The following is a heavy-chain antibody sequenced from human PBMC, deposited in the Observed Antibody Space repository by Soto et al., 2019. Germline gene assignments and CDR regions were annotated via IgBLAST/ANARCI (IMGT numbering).Heavy chain of an antibody. CDR1: GFTFSDHY. CDR2: ICSRSLTI. D-gene: IGHD1-26*01. Sequence: QVQLVESGGGLVMPGESLRLSCAASGFTFSDHYMSWIRQAPGKGLEWVSYICSRSLTIYYADSVKGRFTISRDNARNSLYLQMNSLRDEDTAAYYCAREDILGTRSFDYWGQGTLVTASS. J-gene: IGHJ4*02. CDR3: AREDILGTRSFDY. V-gene: IGHV3-11*04.